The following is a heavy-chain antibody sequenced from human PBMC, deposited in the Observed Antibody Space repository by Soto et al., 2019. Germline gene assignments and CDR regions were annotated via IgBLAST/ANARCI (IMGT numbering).Heavy chain of an antibody. CDR3: ARVGAHIVVVPAIEEGAFDI. J-gene: IGHJ3*02. D-gene: IGHD2-2*01. Sequence: QVQLQQWGAGLLKPSETLSLTCAVYGGSFSGYYWSWIRQPPGKGLEWIGEINHSGSTNYNPSLKSRVTISVDTSKNQFSLKLSSVTAADTAVYYCARVGAHIVVVPAIEEGAFDIWGQGTMVTVSS. CDR1: GGSFSGYY. V-gene: IGHV4-34*01. CDR2: INHSGST.